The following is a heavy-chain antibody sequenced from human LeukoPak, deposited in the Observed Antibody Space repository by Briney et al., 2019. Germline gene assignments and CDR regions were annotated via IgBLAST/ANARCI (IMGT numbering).Heavy chain of an antibody. Sequence: GGSLRLSCAASGFTFSSYAMNWVRQPPGKGLEWVSGISYSGGTTFFADCVKGRFTIFRDNSENTLYLQMDCLSAEDTALYYCAKSGSSSNHYYGMDVWGQGTTVTVSS. V-gene: IGHV3-23*01. CDR3: AKSGSSSNHYYGMDV. CDR2: ISYSGGTT. D-gene: IGHD6-6*01. J-gene: IGHJ6*02. CDR1: GFTFSSYA.